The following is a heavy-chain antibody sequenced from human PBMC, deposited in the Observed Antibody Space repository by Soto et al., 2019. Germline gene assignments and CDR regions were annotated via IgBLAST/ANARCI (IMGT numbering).Heavy chain of an antibody. CDR1: GFTVSNNY. CDR3: ATHAGGGGY. Sequence: EVQLVESGGGLIQPGGSLRLSCAVSGFTVSNNYMSWVRQAPGKGLEGVSVIYSGGYTAYGDSVKGRFTISRDNSKNTLFPQKHRRGADAPAVYYCATHAGGGGYWGQGTLVTVSS. J-gene: IGHJ4*02. V-gene: IGHV3-53*01. CDR2: IYSGGYT. D-gene: IGHD3-10*01.